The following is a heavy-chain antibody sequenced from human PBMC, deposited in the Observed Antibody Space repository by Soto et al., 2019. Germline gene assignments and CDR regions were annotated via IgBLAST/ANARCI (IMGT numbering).Heavy chain of an antibody. Sequence: QITLKESGPTLVKPTQTLTLTCTFSGFSLSTSGVGVGWIRQPPGKALAWLALIYWDDDKRYSPSLKSRLTIAKDTSKNQVVLTMTNVDPVDTVTYCGANSSTIFGGGSIDGYYFDYWGKGTLVTVSS. V-gene: IGHV2-5*02. CDR3: ANSSTIFGGGSIDGYYFDY. CDR2: IYWDDDK. D-gene: IGHD3-3*01. J-gene: IGHJ4*02. CDR1: GFSLSTSGVG.